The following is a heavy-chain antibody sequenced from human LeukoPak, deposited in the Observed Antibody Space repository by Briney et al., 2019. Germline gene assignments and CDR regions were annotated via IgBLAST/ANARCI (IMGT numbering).Heavy chain of an antibody. CDR3: ARDLRSMYYYDSSGIDY. CDR2: ISSSSSYI. J-gene: IGHJ4*02. Sequence: GGSLRLSCEASGFTFSTYWMNWVRQAPGKGLEWVSSISSSSSYIYYADSVKGRFTISRDNAKNSLYLQMNSLRAEDTAVYYCARDLRSMYYYDSSGIDYWGQGTLVTVSS. D-gene: IGHD3-22*01. CDR1: GFTFSTYW. V-gene: IGHV3-21*01.